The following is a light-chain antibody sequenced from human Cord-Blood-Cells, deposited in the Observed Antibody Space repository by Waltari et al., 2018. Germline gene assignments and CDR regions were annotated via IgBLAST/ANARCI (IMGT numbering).Light chain of an antibody. CDR3: SSYAGSNNFVV. Sequence: QSALTQPPSASGSPGQSVTISCTGTSSDVGGYNYVSWYQQHPGKAPKLMIYEVSKRPSGVPDRCSGSKSGNTASLTGAGLQAEDEADYYCSSYAGSNNFVVFGGGTKLTVL. CDR2: EVS. J-gene: IGLJ2*01. CDR1: SSDVGGYNY. V-gene: IGLV2-8*01.